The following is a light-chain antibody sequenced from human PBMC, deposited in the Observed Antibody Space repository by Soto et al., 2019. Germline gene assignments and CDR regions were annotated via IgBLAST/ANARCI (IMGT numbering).Light chain of an antibody. J-gene: IGLJ3*02. Sequence: SYELTQPPSVSVAPGETATITCRGPKIGIVHWYQQTPGQAPVLDMSYDSHRPSGIPERFSSSNSANTATLIVSRVEAGDEAYYYCQVWDSSSDYGVFGGGTKLTVL. V-gene: IGLV3-21*04. CDR3: QVWDSSSDYGV. CDR1: KIGI. CDR2: YDS.